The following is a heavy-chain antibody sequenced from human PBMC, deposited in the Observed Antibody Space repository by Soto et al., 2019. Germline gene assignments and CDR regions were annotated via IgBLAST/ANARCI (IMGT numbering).Heavy chain of an antibody. Sequence: GGSLRLSCAASGFTFDDYAMHWVRQAPGKGLEWVSGISWNSGSIGYADSVKGRFTISRDNAKNSLYLQMNSLRAEDTALYYCAIAARSYFDYWGQGTLVTVSS. CDR3: AIAARSYFDY. V-gene: IGHV3-9*01. CDR1: GFTFDDYA. D-gene: IGHD6-6*01. J-gene: IGHJ4*02. CDR2: ISWNSGSI.